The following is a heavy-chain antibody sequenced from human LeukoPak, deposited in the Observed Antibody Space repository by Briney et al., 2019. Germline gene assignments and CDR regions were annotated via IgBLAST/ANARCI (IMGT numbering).Heavy chain of an antibody. Sequence: SVKVSCKASGGTFSSYAISWVRQAPGQGLEWMGGIIPIFGTANYAQKFQGRVTITTDESTSTAYMELSSLRSEDTAVYYCASGSPGYSSSWQPDAFDIWGQGIMVTVSS. J-gene: IGHJ3*02. V-gene: IGHV1-69*05. CDR2: IIPIFGTA. CDR3: ASGSPGYSSSWQPDAFDI. CDR1: GGTFSSYA. D-gene: IGHD6-13*01.